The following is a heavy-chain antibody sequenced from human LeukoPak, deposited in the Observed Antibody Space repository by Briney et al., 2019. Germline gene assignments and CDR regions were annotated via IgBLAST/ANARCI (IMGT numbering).Heavy chain of an antibody. CDR1: GYTFTSYG. D-gene: IGHD3-3*01. J-gene: IGHJ3*02. CDR3: ARDLLEWTPYDAFDI. CDR2: ISAYNGNT. Sequence: ASVKVSCKASGYTFTSYGISWVRQAPGQGLEWMGWISAYNGNTNYAQKLQGRVTMTTDTSTSTAYMELRSLRSDDTAVYYCARDLLEWTPYDAFDIWGQGTMVTVSS. V-gene: IGHV1-18*01.